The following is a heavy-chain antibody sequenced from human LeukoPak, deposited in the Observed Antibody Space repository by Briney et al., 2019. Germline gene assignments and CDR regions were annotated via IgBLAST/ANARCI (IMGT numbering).Heavy chain of an antibody. CDR2: ISGTGIAI. J-gene: IGHJ4*02. CDR3: AKYYYDSSGLFDY. D-gene: IGHD3-22*01. V-gene: IGHV3-23*01. Sequence: PGGSLRLSCATSGFTFSNFAMNWVRRAPGKGLEWVSTISGTGIAIYYADSVKGRFTISRDNSKNTLYLQLNSLRAEDTAIYYCAKYYYDSSGLFDYWGQGALVTVSS. CDR1: GFTFSNFA.